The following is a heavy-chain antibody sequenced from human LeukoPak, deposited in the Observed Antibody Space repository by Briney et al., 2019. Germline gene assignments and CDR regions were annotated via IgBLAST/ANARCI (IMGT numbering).Heavy chain of an antibody. J-gene: IGHJ6*03. D-gene: IGHD4/OR15-4a*01. CDR2: IYTSGST. Sequence: NSSETLSLTCTVSGGSISSYYWSWIRQPPGKGLEWIGYIYTSGSTNYNSSLKSRVTISVDTSKNQFSLKLSSVTAADTAVYYCARGADYYYMDVWGKGTTVTVSS. CDR1: GGSISSYY. CDR3: ARGADYYYMDV. V-gene: IGHV4-4*09.